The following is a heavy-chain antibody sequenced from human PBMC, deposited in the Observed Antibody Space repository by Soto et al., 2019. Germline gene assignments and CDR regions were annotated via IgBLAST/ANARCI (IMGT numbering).Heavy chain of an antibody. V-gene: IGHV4-30-2*01. CDR1: GGSISSGGYS. CDR2: VYHSGST. J-gene: IGHJ4*02. CDR3: ARENNVLPGGYFDS. D-gene: IGHD3-10*02. Sequence: QLQLQESGSGLVKPSQTLSLTCAVSGGSISSGGYSWSWIRQPPGKGLEWIGYVYHSGSTFYNPSLKSLVTISVDRSKNQFSLKLSSVTAADTAVYYCARENNVLPGGYFDSWGQGTLVTVSS.